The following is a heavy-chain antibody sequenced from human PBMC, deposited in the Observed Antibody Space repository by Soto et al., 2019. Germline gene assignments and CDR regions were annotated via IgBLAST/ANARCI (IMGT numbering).Heavy chain of an antibody. CDR3: AHSIAVAGTFDY. J-gene: IGHJ4*01. CDR1: GGSISSSSYY. V-gene: IGHV4-39*07. CDR2: IYYSGNT. D-gene: IGHD6-19*01. Sequence: SETLSLTCTVSGGSISSSSYYWGWIRQPPGKGLEWIGNIYYSGNTNYNPSLKSRVTISVDTSKNQFSLKLSSVTAADTAVYYCAHSIAVAGTFDYWGQEPWSXSPQ.